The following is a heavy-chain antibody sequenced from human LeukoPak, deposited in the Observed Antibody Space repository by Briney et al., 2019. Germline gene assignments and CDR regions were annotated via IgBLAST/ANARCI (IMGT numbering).Heavy chain of an antibody. CDR3: TGNYSGSGSYEDFDY. V-gene: IGHV3-73*01. Sequence: GGSLRLSCAASGFTFSGSALHWVRQASGKGLEWVGRIKSTANGYATAYAASVKGRFTISRDDSKNTAYLQMDSLKTEDTAVYYCTGNYSGSGSYEDFDYWGQGTLVTVSS. CDR1: GFTFSGSA. CDR2: IKSTANGYAT. J-gene: IGHJ4*02. D-gene: IGHD3-10*01.